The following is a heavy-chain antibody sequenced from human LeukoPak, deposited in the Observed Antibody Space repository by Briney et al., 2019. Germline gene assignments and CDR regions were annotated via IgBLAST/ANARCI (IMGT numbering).Heavy chain of an antibody. V-gene: IGHV3-53*01. CDR1: GFTLSSYE. CDR2: IYSGGST. J-gene: IGHJ3*02. Sequence: PGGSLRLSCTASGFTLSSYEMSWIRQAPGKGLEWVSVIYSGGSTYYADSVKGRFIISRDNSKNTLYLQMNSLRTEDTAVYYCARASRVGDAFDIWGQGTMVTVSS. D-gene: IGHD2-15*01. CDR3: ARASRVGDAFDI.